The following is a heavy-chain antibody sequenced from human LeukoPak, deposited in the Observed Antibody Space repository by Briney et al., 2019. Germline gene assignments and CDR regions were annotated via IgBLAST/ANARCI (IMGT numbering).Heavy chain of an antibody. D-gene: IGHD5-18*01. CDR2: INSDGSST. J-gene: IGHJ4*02. V-gene: IGHV3-74*01. CDR3: TTDPPTWIQLWSPQREDY. Sequence: PGGSLRLSCAASGFTFSSYWMHWVRQAPGKGLVWVSRINSDGSSTSYADSVKGRFTISRDNAKNTVYLQMNSLRAEDTAVYYCTTDPPTWIQLWSPQREDYWGQGTLVTVSS. CDR1: GFTFSSYW.